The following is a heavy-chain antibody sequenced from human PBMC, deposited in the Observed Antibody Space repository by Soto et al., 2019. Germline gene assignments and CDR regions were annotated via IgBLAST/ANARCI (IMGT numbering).Heavy chain of an antibody. CDR3: ASIAAGSDP. CDR1: GGSFSGYY. D-gene: IGHD6-13*01. V-gene: IGHV4-34*01. CDR2: INHSGST. J-gene: IGHJ5*02. Sequence: PSETLSVTCAVYGGSFSGYYWSWIRQPPGKGLEWIGEINHSGSTNYNPSLKSRVTISVDTSKNQFSLKLSSVTAADTAVYYCASIAAGSDPWGQGTLVTVST.